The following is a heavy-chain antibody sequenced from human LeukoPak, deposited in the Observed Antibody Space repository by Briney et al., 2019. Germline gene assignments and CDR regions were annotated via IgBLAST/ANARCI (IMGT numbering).Heavy chain of an antibody. Sequence: SETLSLTCTVSGGSISSSSYYWGWIRQPPGKGLEWIGSIYYSGSTYYNPSLKSRVTISVDTSKNQFSLKLSSVTAADTAVYYCARDHSGYGQYNWFDPWGQGTLVTVSS. J-gene: IGHJ5*02. V-gene: IGHV4-39*07. CDR3: ARDHSGYGQYNWFDP. D-gene: IGHD5-12*01. CDR2: IYYSGST. CDR1: GGSISSSSYY.